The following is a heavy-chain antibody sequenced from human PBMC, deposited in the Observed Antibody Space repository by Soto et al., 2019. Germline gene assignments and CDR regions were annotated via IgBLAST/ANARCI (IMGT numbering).Heavy chain of an antibody. Sequence: PSETLSLTCTVSGDSLSRSSYYWGWIRQPPGEGLEWIGSIDHSGSTYYNASLKSRVTISVDASKNEFSLKLSSVTAADTAVYYCARPIATLRHDAFDIWGQGKMVT. CDR2: IDHSGST. D-gene: IGHD4-17*01. J-gene: IGHJ3*02. CDR3: ARPIATLRHDAFDI. CDR1: GDSLSRSSYY. V-gene: IGHV4-39*01.